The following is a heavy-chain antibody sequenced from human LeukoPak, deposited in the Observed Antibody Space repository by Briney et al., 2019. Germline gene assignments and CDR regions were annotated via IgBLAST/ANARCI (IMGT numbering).Heavy chain of an antibody. Sequence: GGSLRLSCAASGFTFDDYAMHWVRQAPGKGLEWVSGISWNSGSIGYADSVKGQFTISRDNAKNSLYLQMNSLRAEDTALYYCAKAGDSSSWSLFDYWGQGTLVTVSS. CDR3: AKAGDSSSWSLFDY. V-gene: IGHV3-9*01. D-gene: IGHD6-13*01. J-gene: IGHJ4*02. CDR1: GFTFDDYA. CDR2: ISWNSGSI.